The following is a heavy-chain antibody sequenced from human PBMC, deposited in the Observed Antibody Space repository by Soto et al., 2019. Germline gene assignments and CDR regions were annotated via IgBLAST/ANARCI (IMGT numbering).Heavy chain of an antibody. D-gene: IGHD3-16*02. CDR3: ASQIMITFGGVIVGDYFDY. V-gene: IGHV4-31*03. CDR2: IYYSGST. CDR1: GGSISSGGYY. J-gene: IGHJ4*02. Sequence: SETLSLTCTVSGGSISSGGYYWSWIRQHPGKGLEWIGYIYYSGSTYYNPSLKSRVTISVDTSKNQFSLKLSSVTAADTAVYYCASQIMITFGGVIVGDYFDYWGQGTLVTVSS.